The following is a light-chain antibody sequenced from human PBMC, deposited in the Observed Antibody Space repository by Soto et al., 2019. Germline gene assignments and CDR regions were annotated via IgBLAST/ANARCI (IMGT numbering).Light chain of an antibody. CDR3: QNHNGAPST. J-gene: IGKJ3*01. CDR2: VAS. V-gene: IGKV1-27*01. Sequence: DIQMTQSPSSLSASIGDRVTITCRASQGISNYLAWYQQKPGKVPKLLIYVASTLHSGVQSRFRVIGSGTDFTPTTSSLQAEDVATSYCQNHNGAPSTFGPLTKVDI. CDR1: QGISNY.